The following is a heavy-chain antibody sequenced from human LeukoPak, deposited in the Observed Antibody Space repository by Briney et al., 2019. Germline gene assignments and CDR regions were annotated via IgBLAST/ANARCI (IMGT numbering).Heavy chain of an antibody. Sequence: PGGSLRLSCAASGFTFSTFAMSWVRQAPGRGLEWVSSITGSGGSTYYADSVKGRFTISRDNSKNTLYLQMNSLRAEDTAVYYCAKDKAGSTAYYFDYWGQGTLVTVSS. D-gene: IGHD6-13*01. CDR2: ITGSGGST. V-gene: IGHV3-23*01. J-gene: IGHJ4*02. CDR1: GFTFSTFA. CDR3: AKDKAGSTAYYFDY.